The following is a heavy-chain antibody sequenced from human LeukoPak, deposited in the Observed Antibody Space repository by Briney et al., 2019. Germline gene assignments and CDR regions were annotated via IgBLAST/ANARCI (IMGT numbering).Heavy chain of an antibody. CDR3: ARRPYGRLVDY. J-gene: IGHJ4*02. Sequence: SETLSLTCTVSGGSISSYYWSWIRQPPGKGLEWIGYIYYSGSTNYNPSLKSRVTISVDTSKNQFSLKLSSVTAADTALYYCARRPYGRLVDYWGQGTLVTVSS. CDR2: IYYSGST. CDR1: GGSISSYY. D-gene: IGHD3-10*01. V-gene: IGHV4-59*08.